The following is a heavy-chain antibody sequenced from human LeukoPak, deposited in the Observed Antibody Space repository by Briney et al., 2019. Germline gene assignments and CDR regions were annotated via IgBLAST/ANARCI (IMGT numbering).Heavy chain of an antibody. J-gene: IGHJ4*02. V-gene: IGHV3-21*01. CDR3: ATLFDVWFGVDY. CDR1: GFTFRSYS. D-gene: IGHD3-10*01. Sequence: GGSLRLSCAASGFTFRSYSMNWVRQAPGKGLEWVSSISSSSSYIYYADSVKGRFTISRDNAKNSLYLHMNSLRAEDTAVYYCATLFDVWFGVDYWGQGTLVTVSS. CDR2: ISSSSSYI.